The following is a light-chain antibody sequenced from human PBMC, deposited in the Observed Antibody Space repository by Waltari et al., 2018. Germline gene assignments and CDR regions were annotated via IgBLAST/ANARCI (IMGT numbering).Light chain of an antibody. CDR2: DVS. V-gene: IGKV3-11*01. Sequence: ENVLTQSPATLSLSPGERATLSCRASQSINNYLAWYQQKPGQAPSLLIYDVSTRATGIPARFSGSGSGTDFTLSISSLETEDFAVYYCQQRHSWPLTFGGGTKVEIK. CDR1: QSINNY. J-gene: IGKJ4*01. CDR3: QQRHSWPLT.